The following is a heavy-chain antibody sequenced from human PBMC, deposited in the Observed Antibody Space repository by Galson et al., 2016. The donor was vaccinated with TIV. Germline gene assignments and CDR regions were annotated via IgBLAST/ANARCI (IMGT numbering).Heavy chain of an antibody. V-gene: IGHV3-23*01. J-gene: IGHJ4*02. CDR2: IRQTGGRI. Sequence: SLRLSCAASGFTFASYAMTWVRQAPGKGLQWVSTIRQTGGRIYYVDSVKGRFTISRDDSTNTLYLQMNALRSDDTALYYCGKEVGARGWYTVENWGQGTLVTVAS. D-gene: IGHD6-19*01. CDR1: GFTFASYA. CDR3: GKEVGARGWYTVEN.